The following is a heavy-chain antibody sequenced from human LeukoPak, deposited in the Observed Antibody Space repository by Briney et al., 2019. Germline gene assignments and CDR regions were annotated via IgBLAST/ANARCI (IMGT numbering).Heavy chain of an antibody. V-gene: IGHV3-49*04. CDR2: IRSKGYGETT. CDR1: GFTFSSYS. CDR3: TRDPAHCSSTSCHYYMDV. Sequence: RPGGSLRLSCAASGFTFSSYSMNWVRQAPGKGLEWVGFIRSKGYGETTEYAASGKGRFTISRDDSKSIAYLQMNSLKTEDTAVHYCTRDPAHCSSTSCHYYMDVWGKGTTVTVSS. D-gene: IGHD2-2*01. J-gene: IGHJ6*03.